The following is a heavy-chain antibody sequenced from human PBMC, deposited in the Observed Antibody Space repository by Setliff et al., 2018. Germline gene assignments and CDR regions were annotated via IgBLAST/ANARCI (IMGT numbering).Heavy chain of an antibody. V-gene: IGHV4-4*07. J-gene: IGHJ6*02. Sequence: PSETLSLTCTVSGGSISNYYWSWIRQPAGKGLEWIGRTYTSGSTNYNPSLKSRVTMSVDTSKNQFSLKLSSVTAADTAVYYCARVSIAAPSYYGMDVWGRGTTVTVSS. CDR1: GGSISNYY. D-gene: IGHD2-21*01. CDR3: ARVSIAAPSYYGMDV. CDR2: TYTSGST.